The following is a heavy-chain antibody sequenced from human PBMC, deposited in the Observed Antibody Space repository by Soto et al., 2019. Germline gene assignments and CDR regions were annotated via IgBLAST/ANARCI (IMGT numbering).Heavy chain of an antibody. CDR2: SYYSGTT. V-gene: IGHV4-39*01. J-gene: IGHJ5*02. Sequence: KASETLSLTCTVSGASISVHSYYWTWIRQPPGKGLEWIGSSYYSGTTYFNPSLKSRSTISVDTSKNHFSLRLTSVTAADTAIYYCTRRYNWNDNYFEPWGPGALVTVSS. CDR3: TRRYNWNDNYFEP. CDR1: GASISVHSYY. D-gene: IGHD1-1*01.